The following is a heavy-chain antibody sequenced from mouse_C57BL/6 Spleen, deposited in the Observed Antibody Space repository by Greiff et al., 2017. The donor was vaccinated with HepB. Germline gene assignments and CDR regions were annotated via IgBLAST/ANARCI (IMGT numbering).Heavy chain of an antibody. V-gene: IGHV1-54*01. Sequence: VQLQQSGAELVRPGTSVKVSCKASGYAFTNYLIEWVKQRPGQGLEWIGVINPGSGGTNYNEKFKGKATLTADKSSSTAYRQLSSLTSEDSAVYFCARREVVPDYWGQGTTLTVSS. CDR2: INPGSGGT. J-gene: IGHJ2*01. D-gene: IGHD1-1*01. CDR1: GYAFTNYL. CDR3: ARREVVPDY.